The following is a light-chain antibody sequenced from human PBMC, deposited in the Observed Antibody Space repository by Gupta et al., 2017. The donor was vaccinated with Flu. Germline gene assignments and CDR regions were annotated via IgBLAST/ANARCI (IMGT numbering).Light chain of an antibody. CDR2: ENN. CDR1: SSNIGNNY. J-gene: IGLJ1*01. V-gene: IGLV1-51*02. CDR3: DHEDSSRSAGV. Sequence: QSVLTQPPSVSAAPGQKVTISCSGSSSNIGNNYVSWSQQLPETPPKLLLYENNRRRSGIPARFSGSKAGTSATITITGLQTGEEADDYCDHEDSSRSAGVFGGGTKLTVL.